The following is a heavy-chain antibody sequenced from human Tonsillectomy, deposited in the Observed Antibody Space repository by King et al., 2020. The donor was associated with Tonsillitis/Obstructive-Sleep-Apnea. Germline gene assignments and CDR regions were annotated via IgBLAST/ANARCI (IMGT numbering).Heavy chain of an antibody. CDR2: ISYDGSNK. J-gene: IGHJ4*02. CDR3: AKDLISYCSSTSCYSYFDY. V-gene: IGHV3-30*18. Sequence: VQLVESGGGVVQPGRSLRLSCGASGFTFSSYAMHWVRQAPGQGLEWVALISYDGSNKYYADSVKGRFTISSDNSKNTLYLQMNSLRAEDTAVYYCAKDLISYCSSTSCYSYFDYWGQGTLVTVSS. CDR1: GFTFSSYA. D-gene: IGHD2-2*01.